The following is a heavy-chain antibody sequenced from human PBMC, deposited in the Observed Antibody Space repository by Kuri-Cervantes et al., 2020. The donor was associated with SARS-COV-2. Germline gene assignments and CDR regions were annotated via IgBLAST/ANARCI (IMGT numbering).Heavy chain of an antibody. CDR2: ISGSGGST. V-gene: IGHV3-23*01. CDR3: AKSSSSSSWYQSYYFDY. CDR1: GFPFSSYA. J-gene: IGHJ4*02. D-gene: IGHD6-13*01. Sequence: GGSLKLSCAVYGFPFSSYAMRWVRQAPGKGLEWVSAISGSGGSTYYADSVKGRFTISRDNSKNTLYLQMNSLRAEDTAVYYCAKSSSSSSWYQSYYFDYWGQGTLVTSPQ.